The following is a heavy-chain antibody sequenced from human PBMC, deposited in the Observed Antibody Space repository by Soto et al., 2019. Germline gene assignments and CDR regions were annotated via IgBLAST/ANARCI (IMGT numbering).Heavy chain of an antibody. CDR1: GFTCINHC. V-gene: IGHV3-74*01. CDR2: INQAGSGT. CDR3: VREGDKWNDFS. J-gene: IGHJ5*01. D-gene: IGHD1-20*01. Sequence: RLWYKVVGFTCINHCMHWIRQAPGRGLVWVSRINQAGSGTAYADLVKGRFSASRDNRKNTLYIQMTSLGGDDTGVYYCVREGDKWNDFSWGQGTLVTVSS.